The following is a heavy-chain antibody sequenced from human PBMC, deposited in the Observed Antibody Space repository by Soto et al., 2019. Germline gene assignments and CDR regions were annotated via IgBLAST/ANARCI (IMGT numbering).Heavy chain of an antibody. V-gene: IGHV4-61*04. Sequence: PSETLSLTCTVSGGSVSSGSYYWSWIRQPPGKGLEWIGYIYYSGSTNYNPSLKSRVTISVDTSKNQFSLKLSSATAGIGLYNWFDPWGQGTRVTVSS. CDR1: GGSVSSGSYY. J-gene: IGHJ5*02. CDR2: IYYSGST. CDR3: DP.